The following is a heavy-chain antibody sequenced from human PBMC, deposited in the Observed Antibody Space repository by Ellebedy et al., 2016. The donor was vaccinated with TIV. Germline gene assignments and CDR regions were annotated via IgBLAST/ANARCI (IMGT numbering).Heavy chain of an antibody. CDR2: ISNSGDTT. V-gene: IGHV3-23*01. CDR1: GFTPSDYS. J-gene: IGHJ4*02. CDR3: AKLAGISSWYAEY. D-gene: IGHD6-13*01. Sequence: PGGSLRLSCAASGFTPSDYSMSWVRQAPGKGLEWVSVISNSGDTTYADSVRGRFTISRDNSINTLYLQMNSLRADDTAIYYCAKLAGISSWYAEYWGQGTLVTVSS.